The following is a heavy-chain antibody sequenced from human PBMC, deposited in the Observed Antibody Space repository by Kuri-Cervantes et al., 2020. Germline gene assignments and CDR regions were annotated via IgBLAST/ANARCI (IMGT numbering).Heavy chain of an antibody. J-gene: IGHJ4*02. CDR3: ARLTQLVPGRYFDY. Sequence: LRLSCTVSGGSISSGSYYWSWIRQPAGKGLEWIGRIYTSGSTNYNPSLKSRVTISVDTSKNQFSLKLSSVTAADTAVYYCARLTQLVPGRYFDYWGQGTLVTVSS. CDR2: IYTSGST. V-gene: IGHV4-61*02. CDR1: GGSISSGSYY. D-gene: IGHD3-10*02.